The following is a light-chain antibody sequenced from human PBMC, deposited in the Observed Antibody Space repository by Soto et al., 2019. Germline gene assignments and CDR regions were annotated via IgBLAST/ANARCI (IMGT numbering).Light chain of an antibody. CDR2: EVS. CDR3: SSYAGSNNYV. V-gene: IGLV2-8*01. CDR1: NGDVGGYNY. J-gene: IGLJ1*01. Sequence: APAQPPPRSRAPGHSVPLSCTRNNGDVGGYNYVSWYQQHPGKAPKLMIFEVSERPSGVPDRFSASKSGNTASLTVSGLQAEDEADYYCSSYAGSNNYVFGTGTKVTVL.